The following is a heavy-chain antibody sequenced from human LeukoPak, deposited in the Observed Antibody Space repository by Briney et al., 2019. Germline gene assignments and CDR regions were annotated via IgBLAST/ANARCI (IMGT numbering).Heavy chain of an antibody. CDR2: INPNSGGT. V-gene: IGHV1-2*02. D-gene: IGHD3-10*01. J-gene: IGHJ5*02. CDR1: GYTFTGYY. CDR3: AREENPKGLWFGELPTNWFDP. Sequence: ASVKVSCKASGYTFTGYYMHWVRQAPGQGLEWMGWINPNSGGTNYAQKFQGRVAMTRDTSISTAYMELSRLRSDDTAVYYCAREENPKGLWFGELPTNWFDPWGQGTLVTVSS.